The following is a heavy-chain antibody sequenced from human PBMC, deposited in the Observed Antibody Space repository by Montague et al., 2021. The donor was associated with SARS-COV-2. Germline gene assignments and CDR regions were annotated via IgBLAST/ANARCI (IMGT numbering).Heavy chain of an antibody. J-gene: IGHJ3*02. Sequence: SVKVSCKVSEYSLSDFSLQMHWVRQAPGRGLEWVGQFDSEDGGTTYAQKFQGRVTMTEDRSTDTVYMEPSSLRSEDTAVYYCATLGVEVITYALAIWGQGTIVTVSS. V-gene: IGHV1-24*01. CDR2: FDSEDGGT. D-gene: IGHD3-22*01. CDR1: EYSLSDFS. CDR3: ATLGVEVITYALAI.